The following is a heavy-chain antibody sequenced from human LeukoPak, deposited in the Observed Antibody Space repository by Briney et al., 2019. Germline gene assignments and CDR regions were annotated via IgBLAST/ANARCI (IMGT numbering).Heavy chain of an antibody. Sequence: GGSLRLSCAASGFSFRDFSMHWVRQVPGKGLEWVSLISGDGGVTHYADSWRGRFTISRDNDKSSLFLQMNSLRVEDTAFYYCAKGDNSLSYNFDYWGQGTLVTVSS. CDR2: ISGDGGVT. CDR3: AKGDNSLSYNFDY. J-gene: IGHJ4*02. V-gene: IGHV3-43*02. D-gene: IGHD2/OR15-2a*01. CDR1: GFSFRDFS.